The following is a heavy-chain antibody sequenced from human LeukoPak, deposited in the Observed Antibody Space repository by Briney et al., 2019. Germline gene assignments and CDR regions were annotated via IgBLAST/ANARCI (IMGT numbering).Heavy chain of an antibody. CDR3: ARDPGYSSGWSLTYRYFDL. Sequence: PSETLSLTCTVSGGSISSYYWSWILQPPGKGLEWIGYIYYSGSTNYNPSLKSRVTISVDTSKNQFSLKLSSVTAADTAVYYCARDPGYSSGWSLTYRYFDLWGRGTLVTVSS. D-gene: IGHD6-19*01. V-gene: IGHV4-59*01. CDR2: IYYSGST. CDR1: GGSISSYY. J-gene: IGHJ2*01.